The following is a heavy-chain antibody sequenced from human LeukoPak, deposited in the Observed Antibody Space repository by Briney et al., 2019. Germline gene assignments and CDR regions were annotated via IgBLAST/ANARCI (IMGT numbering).Heavy chain of an antibody. CDR2: IIPIFGTA. V-gene: IGHV1-69*05. D-gene: IGHD5-12*01. Sequence: SVMVSCRASLGTFSTYAISWVGHAPREGLQWRGGIIPIFGTANYAQTSQRRDTITTDESSITTSIVLSSLRTASTAAYYCARDLGVDIVATTSQNYYYYYVDVWGKGATVTVSS. J-gene: IGHJ6*03. CDR3: ARDLGVDIVATTSQNYYYYYVDV. CDR1: LGTFSTYA.